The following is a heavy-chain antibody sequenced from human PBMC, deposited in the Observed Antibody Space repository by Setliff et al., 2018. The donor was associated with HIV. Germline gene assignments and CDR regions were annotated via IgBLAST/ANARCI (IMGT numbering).Heavy chain of an antibody. J-gene: IGHJ3*02. V-gene: IGHV1-46*01. CDR1: GDTFSSYA. CDR2: INPSGGRT. CDR3: ARCYYDSSGPTDAFDI. D-gene: IGHD3-22*01. Sequence: ASVKVSCKASGDTFSSYAISWVRQAPGQGLEWMGLINPSGGRTSYAQKFQGRLTMTRDTSRSTVYMELSSLRSEDTAVYYCARCYYDSSGPTDAFDIWGQGTVVTVSS.